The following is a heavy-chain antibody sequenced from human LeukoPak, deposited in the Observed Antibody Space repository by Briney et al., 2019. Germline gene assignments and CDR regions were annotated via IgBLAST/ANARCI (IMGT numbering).Heavy chain of an antibody. Sequence: GSLRLSCAASGFTFSYHWMTWGRQAPGTGLEWVANIKNDGTVKNYVDSVKGRFTISRDNAKNSLYLQMNSLRAEDTAVYYCARGGGYNSDYWGQGTLVTVSS. CDR1: GFTFSYHW. CDR3: ARGGGYNSDY. D-gene: IGHD5-12*01. CDR2: IKNDGTVK. J-gene: IGHJ4*02. V-gene: IGHV3-7*01.